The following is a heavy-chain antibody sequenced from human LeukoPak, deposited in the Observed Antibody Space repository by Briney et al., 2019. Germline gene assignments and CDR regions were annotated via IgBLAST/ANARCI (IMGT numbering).Heavy chain of an antibody. CDR3: ARSETTFPNLFDY. J-gene: IGHJ4*02. D-gene: IGHD1-1*01. Sequence: SETLSLTCTVSGGSISSYYWSWIRQPPGKGLEWIGYIYYSGSTNYNPSLKSRVTISVDTSKNQFSLKLGSVTAAGTAVYYCARSETTFPNLFDYWGQGTLVTVSS. CDR2: IYYSGST. CDR1: GGSISSYY. V-gene: IGHV4-59*01.